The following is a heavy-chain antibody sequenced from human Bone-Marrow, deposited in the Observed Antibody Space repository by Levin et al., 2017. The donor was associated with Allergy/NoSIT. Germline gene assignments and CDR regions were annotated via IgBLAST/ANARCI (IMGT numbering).Heavy chain of an antibody. CDR3: ARADYDRSGYYIVNGFDI. J-gene: IGHJ3*02. CDR1: GFTLSDYW. D-gene: IGHD3-22*01. Sequence: GGSLRLSCAVSGFTLSDYWMHWVRQVPGKGLVWVSRINSDGSKINYADSVKGRFTISRDNAKNTLYLHMNSLRVEDTAVYYCARADYDRSGYYIVNGFDIWGQGTMLTVSS. V-gene: IGHV3-74*01. CDR2: INSDGSKI.